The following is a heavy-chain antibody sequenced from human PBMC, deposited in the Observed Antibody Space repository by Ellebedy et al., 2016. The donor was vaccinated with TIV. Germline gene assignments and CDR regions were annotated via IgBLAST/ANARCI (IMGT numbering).Heavy chain of an antibody. CDR2: ISWNSGSI. D-gene: IGHD3-22*01. J-gene: IGHJ4*02. Sequence: SLKISXAASGFSFDDYAMHWVRQAPGKGLEWVSGISWNSGSIGYADSVKGRFTISRDNAKNSLHLQMNSLRAEDTALYYCAKDRDDSSGYFSQFDYWGQGTLVTVSS. CDR3: AKDRDDSSGYFSQFDY. CDR1: GFSFDDYA. V-gene: IGHV3-9*01.